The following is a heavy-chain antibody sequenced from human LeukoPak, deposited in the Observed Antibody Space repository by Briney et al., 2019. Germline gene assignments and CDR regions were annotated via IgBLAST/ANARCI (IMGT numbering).Heavy chain of an antibody. J-gene: IGHJ4*02. CDR1: GVSISSYY. V-gene: IGHV4-59*08. Sequence: SETLPLTCTVSGVSISSYYWSWIRQPPGKGLEWIGYISYSGNTNYNPSLKSRVTISVDTSRNQFSLKLSSVTAADTAVYYCASRYYFGSGSYRPYFDFWGQGTLVTVSS. CDR3: ASRYYFGSGSYRPYFDF. D-gene: IGHD3-10*01. CDR2: ISYSGNT.